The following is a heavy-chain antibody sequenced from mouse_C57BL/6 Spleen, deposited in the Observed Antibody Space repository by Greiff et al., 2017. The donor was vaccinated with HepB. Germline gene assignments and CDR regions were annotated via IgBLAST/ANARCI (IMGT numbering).Heavy chain of an antibody. CDR2: INPSSGYT. CDR3: ARRGITTVVADAMDY. V-gene: IGHV1-4*01. D-gene: IGHD1-1*01. CDR1: GYTFTSYT. J-gene: IGHJ4*01. Sequence: VQLQQSGAELARPGASVKMSCKASGYTFTSYTMHWVKQRPGQGLEWIGYINPSSGYTKYNQKFKDKATLTADKSSSTAYMQLSSLTSEDSAVYYCARRGITTVVADAMDYWGQGTSVTVSS.